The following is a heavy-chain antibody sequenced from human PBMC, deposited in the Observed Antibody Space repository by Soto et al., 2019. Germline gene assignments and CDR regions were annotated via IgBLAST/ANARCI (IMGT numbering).Heavy chain of an antibody. CDR3: ARDLALLPEYGDYVPPFYYYYGMDV. Sequence: ASVKVSCKASGYTFTGYYMHWVRQAPGQGLEWMGWINPNSGGTNYAQKFQGWVTMTRDTSISTAYMELSRLRSDDTAVYYCARDLALLPEYGDYVPPFYYYYGMDVWGQGTTV. J-gene: IGHJ6*02. D-gene: IGHD4-17*01. CDR1: GYTFTGYY. V-gene: IGHV1-2*04. CDR2: INPNSGGT.